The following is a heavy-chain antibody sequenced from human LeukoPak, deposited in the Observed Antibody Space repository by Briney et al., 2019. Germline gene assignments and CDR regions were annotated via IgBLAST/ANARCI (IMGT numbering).Heavy chain of an antibody. CDR2: IYYSGST. Sequence: PSETLSLTCTVSGYSISSGYYWGWIRQPPGKGLEWIGYIYYSGSTYYNPSLKSRVTISVDTSKNQFSLKLSSVTAADTAVYYCARQGGIVGAIWGQGTLVTVSS. CDR1: GYSISSGYY. J-gene: IGHJ4*02. CDR3: ARQGGIVGAI. D-gene: IGHD1-26*01. V-gene: IGHV4-38-2*02.